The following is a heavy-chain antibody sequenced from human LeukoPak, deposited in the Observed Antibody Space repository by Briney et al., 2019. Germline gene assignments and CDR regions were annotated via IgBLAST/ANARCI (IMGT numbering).Heavy chain of an antibody. Sequence: PGGSLRLSCAASGLRFSSYWMDWVRQAPGKGLEWVSTITTSDGNTYYADSVKGRFTVSRDNSKNTLFLQMNSLRAEDTAVYYCAKDGGLWVSAHWGDSWGRGTLVTVSS. CDR3: AKDGGLWVSAHWGDS. CDR2: ITTSDGNT. CDR1: GLRFSSYW. D-gene: IGHD7-27*01. J-gene: IGHJ4*02. V-gene: IGHV3-23*01.